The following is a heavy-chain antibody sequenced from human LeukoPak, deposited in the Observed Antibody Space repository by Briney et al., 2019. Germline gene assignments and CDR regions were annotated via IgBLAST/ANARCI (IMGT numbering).Heavy chain of an antibody. J-gene: IGHJ6*04. CDR2: INHNGNVN. Sequence: GGSLRLSCAASGFTFSSYWMNWARQAPGKGLEWVASINHNGNVNYYVDPVKGRFTISRDNAKNSLYLQMSNLRAEDTAVYFCARGGGLDVWGEGATVTVSS. CDR3: ARGGGLDV. V-gene: IGHV3-7*03. D-gene: IGHD3-16*01. CDR1: GFTFSSYW.